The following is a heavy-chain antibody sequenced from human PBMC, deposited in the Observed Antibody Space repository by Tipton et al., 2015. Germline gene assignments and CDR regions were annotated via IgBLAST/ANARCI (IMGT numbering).Heavy chain of an antibody. Sequence: QLVQSGAEVKKPGASVKVSCKASGYTFTRYYMHWVRQAPGQGLEWMGIINPSGDSTTYAQKFQGRVTMTRDTSTSTVYMELSSLRSEDTAVYYCAREGLRFLEWDHRGMDVWGQGTTVTVSS. J-gene: IGHJ6*02. CDR3: AREGLRFLEWDHRGMDV. CDR1: GYTFTRYY. D-gene: IGHD3-3*01. CDR2: INPSGDST. V-gene: IGHV1-46*01.